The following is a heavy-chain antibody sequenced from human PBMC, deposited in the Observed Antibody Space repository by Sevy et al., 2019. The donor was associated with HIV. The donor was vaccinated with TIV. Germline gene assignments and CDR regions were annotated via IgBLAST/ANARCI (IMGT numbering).Heavy chain of an antibody. J-gene: IGHJ4*02. V-gene: IGHV5-51*02. CDR3: ARQWSSSADY. CDR1: GSTFTGYW. CDR2: INLRDSVT. Sequence: GESLKISCRGSGSTFTGYWSAGLGQLPGKGLEWMGIINLRDSVTRSIPSFQGQVTISVDKSINTAYLQWSSLKASDTAMYYCARQWSSSADYWGQGTLVTVSS. D-gene: IGHD6-6*01.